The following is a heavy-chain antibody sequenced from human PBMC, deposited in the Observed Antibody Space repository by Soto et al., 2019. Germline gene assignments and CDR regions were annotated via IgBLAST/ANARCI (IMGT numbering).Heavy chain of an antibody. CDR2: ISGSGDTT. CDR1: GITISNYP. Sequence: DVRLVESGGGLVQPGGSLRRSCAASGITISNYPMSWVRQAPRKGLDWVSGISGSGDTTYYADSAKGRFTISKDISKNSLFLPLDSLRVEDSAFYFCVRDGGGYPSTAPHWRQGPLVTVSP. CDR3: VRDGGGYPSTAPH. D-gene: IGHD5-12*01. J-gene: IGHJ4*02. V-gene: IGHV3-23*04.